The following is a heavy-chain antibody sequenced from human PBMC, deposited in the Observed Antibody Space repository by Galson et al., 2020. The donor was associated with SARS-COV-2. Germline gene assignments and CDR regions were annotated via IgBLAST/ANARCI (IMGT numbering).Heavy chain of an antibody. CDR1: GFTFSSYW. CDR2: IKQDGSEK. CDR3: AREGFRWGYYCYGMDV. V-gene: IGHV3-7*03. J-gene: IGHJ6*02. Sequence: GGSLRLSCAASGFTFSSYWMSWVRQAPGKGLEWVANIKQDGSEKYYVDSVKGRFTISRDNAKNSLYLQMNSLRAEDTAVYYCAREGFRWGYYCYGMDVGGQGTTVTVSS. D-gene: IGHD1-26*01.